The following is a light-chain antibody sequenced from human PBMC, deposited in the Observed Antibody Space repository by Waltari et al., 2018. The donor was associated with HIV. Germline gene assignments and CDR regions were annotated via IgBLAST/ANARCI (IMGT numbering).Light chain of an antibody. CDR3: AAWDDSLSGQEV. V-gene: IGLV1-47*02. J-gene: IGLJ3*02. CDR2: SNK. CDR1: SSNIGSNY. Sequence: QSVLTQPPSASGTPGQRVTISCSGSSSNIGSNYVYWYQQLPGTAPKPLIYSNKQRPSGVPDRFSGSNSGTSASLAISGLRSEDEADYYCAAWDDSLSGQEVFGGGTKLTVL.